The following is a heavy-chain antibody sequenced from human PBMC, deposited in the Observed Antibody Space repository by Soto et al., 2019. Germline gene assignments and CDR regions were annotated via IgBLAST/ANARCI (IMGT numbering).Heavy chain of an antibody. CDR1: GGSFSGYY. CDR2: INHSGST. V-gene: IGHV4-34*01. CDR3: ARGKAVAIGSGSSRRGWYSP. D-gene: IGHD3-10*01. J-gene: IGHJ5*02. Sequence: SETLSLTCAVYGGSFSGYYWSWIRQPPGKGLEWIGEINHSGSTNYNTSLKSRVTISVDTSKNQFSLKLSSVTAADTAVYYCARGKAVAIGSGSSRRGWYSPWGQGTLVTVSS.